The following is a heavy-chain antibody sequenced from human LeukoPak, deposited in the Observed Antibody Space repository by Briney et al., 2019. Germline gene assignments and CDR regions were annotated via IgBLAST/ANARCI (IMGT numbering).Heavy chain of an antibody. CDR2: IYYSGST. Sequence: SETLSLTCTVSGGSISSYYWSWIRQPPGKGLEWIGYIYYSGSTNYKPSLKSRVTISVDTSKNQFSLTLSSVTAADTAVYYCACSYGSGANEPFDYWGQGTLVTVSS. CDR1: GGSISSYY. CDR3: ACSYGSGANEPFDY. V-gene: IGHV4-59*01. J-gene: IGHJ4*02. D-gene: IGHD3-10*01.